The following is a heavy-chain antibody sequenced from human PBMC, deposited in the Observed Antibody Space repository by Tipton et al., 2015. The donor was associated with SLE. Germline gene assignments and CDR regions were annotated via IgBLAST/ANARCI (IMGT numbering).Heavy chain of an antibody. CDR1: GGSISSYY. D-gene: IGHD6-6*01. V-gene: IGHV4-34*01. CDR3: ATGGAAARPWYFDY. Sequence: LRLSCTVSGGSISSYYWSWIRQPPGKGLEWIGEINHSGSTKYNPSLKSRVTISVDTSKNQFSLKLSSVTAADTAVYYCATGGAAARPWYFDYWGQGTLVTVSS. J-gene: IGHJ4*02. CDR2: INHSGST.